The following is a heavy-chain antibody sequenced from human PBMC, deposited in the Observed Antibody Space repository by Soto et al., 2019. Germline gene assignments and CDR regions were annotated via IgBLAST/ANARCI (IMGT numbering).Heavy chain of an antibody. D-gene: IGHD6-13*01. CDR3: ARGGLQHAMDV. CDR1: GFTFSNYW. J-gene: IGHJ6*02. V-gene: IGHV3-74*03. Sequence: EVQLVESGGGLVQPGGSLRLSCAASGFTFSNYWMYWVRQAPGKGLVWVSRVNNDGTDTTHADSVKGRFTISRDNAENTLYLQMNSLRAEDTAVYYCARGGLQHAMDVWGQGSTVTVSS. CDR2: VNNDGTDT.